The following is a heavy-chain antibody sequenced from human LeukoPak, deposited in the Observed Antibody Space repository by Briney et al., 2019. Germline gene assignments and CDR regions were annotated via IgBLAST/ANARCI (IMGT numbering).Heavy chain of an antibody. J-gene: IGHJ4*02. CDR2: MNPNTGET. CDR3: ASRHCSGGDCYFAGADPFDH. D-gene: IGHD2-21*01. CDR1: GYSFTDFD. Sequence: ASVKVSCKSSGYSFTDFDINCVRQAPGQGLEWMGWMNPNTGETGYAQKFQGRVTMTRSTSISTAYMDLSSLRSDDTAVYYCASRHCSGGDCYFAGADPFDHWGQGTLVTVSS. V-gene: IGHV1-8*01.